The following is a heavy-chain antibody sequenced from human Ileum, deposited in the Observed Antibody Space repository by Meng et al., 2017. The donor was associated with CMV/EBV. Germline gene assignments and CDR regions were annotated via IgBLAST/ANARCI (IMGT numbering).Heavy chain of an antibody. CDR3: ARGPGGFGDFNFDY. CDR1: GDSITSFY. J-gene: IGHJ4*02. Sequence: QVHVQESGPGLVKPSETLSLTCTVSGDSITSFYWSWIRQPAGKALEWIGRIYHGGSTNYNPSLKSRVTLSVDTSKNQFSMRLTSVTAADTAVYYCARGPGGFGDFNFDYWGQGTLVTVSS. D-gene: IGHD3-16*01. CDR2: IYHGGST. V-gene: IGHV4-4*07.